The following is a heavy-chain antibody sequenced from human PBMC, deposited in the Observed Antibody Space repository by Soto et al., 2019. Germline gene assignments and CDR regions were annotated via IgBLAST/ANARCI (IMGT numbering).Heavy chain of an antibody. CDR3: VKHHCGVLSHFHQ. J-gene: IGHJ4*02. Sequence: EVQLLESGGNLVQPGGSLRLSCSASGFTFRRYALTWVRQAPGKGLEWISAISGSGGTTYFADSVKGRFTNSRDNSMDTLNLQMNSLTAEDTAFYYCVKHHCGVLSHFHQWGQGTLVTVSS. CDR1: GFTFRRYA. D-gene: IGHD3-10*01. V-gene: IGHV3-23*01. CDR2: ISGSGGTT.